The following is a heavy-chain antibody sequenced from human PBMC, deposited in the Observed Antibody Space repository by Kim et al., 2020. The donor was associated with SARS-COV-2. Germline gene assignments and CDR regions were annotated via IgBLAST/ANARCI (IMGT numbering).Heavy chain of an antibody. Sequence: ASVKVSCKASGYTFTSYAMNWVRQAPGQGLEWMGWINTNTGNPTYAQGFTGRFVFSLDTSVSTAYLQISSLKAEDTAVYYCARGVTGSSSSVGRWPVDYWGQGTLVTVSS. CDR2: INTNTGNP. J-gene: IGHJ4*02. V-gene: IGHV7-4-1*02. CDR3: ARGVTGSSSSVGRWPVDY. CDR1: GYTFTSYA. D-gene: IGHD6-6*01.